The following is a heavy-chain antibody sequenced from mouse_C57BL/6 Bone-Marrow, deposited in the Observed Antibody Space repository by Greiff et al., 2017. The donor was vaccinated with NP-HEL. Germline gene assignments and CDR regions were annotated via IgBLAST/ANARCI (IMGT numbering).Heavy chain of an antibody. CDR2: IDPETGGT. D-gene: IGHD2-10*01. CDR1: GYTFTDYE. J-gene: IGHJ4*01. Sequence: VQLQQSGAELVRPGASVTLSCKASGYTFTDYEMHWVKQTHVHGLEWIGAIDPETGGTAYNQKFKGKAILTADKSSSTAYMELRSLTSEDSAVYYCTAYYYAMDYWGQGTSVTVSS. V-gene: IGHV1-15*01. CDR3: TAYYYAMDY.